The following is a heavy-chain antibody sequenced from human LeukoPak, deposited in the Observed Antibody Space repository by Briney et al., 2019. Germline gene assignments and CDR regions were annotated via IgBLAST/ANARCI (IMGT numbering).Heavy chain of an antibody. D-gene: IGHD6-19*01. CDR3: ARAQWLANSAADY. J-gene: IGHJ4*02. CDR1: GFTFSSYE. CDR2: ISSSGSTI. V-gene: IGHV3-48*03. Sequence: GGSLRLSCAASGFTFSSYEMNWVRQAPGKGLEWVSYISSSGSTIYYADSVKGRFTISRDNAKNSLYLQMNSLRSDDTAVYYCARAQWLANSAADYWGQGTLVTVSS.